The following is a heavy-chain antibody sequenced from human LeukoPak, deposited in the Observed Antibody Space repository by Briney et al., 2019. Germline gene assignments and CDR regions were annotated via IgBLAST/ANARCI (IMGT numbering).Heavy chain of an antibody. Sequence: ASVKVSCKASGYTFTSYYMHWVRQAPGQGLEWMGIINPSGGSTSYAQKFQGRVTMTRDTSTSTVYMELSSLRSEDTAVYYCARDLWAYDSSGPGGYWGQGTLVTVSS. V-gene: IGHV1-46*01. CDR3: ARDLWAYDSSGPGGY. CDR1: GYTFTSYY. J-gene: IGHJ4*02. CDR2: INPSGGST. D-gene: IGHD3-22*01.